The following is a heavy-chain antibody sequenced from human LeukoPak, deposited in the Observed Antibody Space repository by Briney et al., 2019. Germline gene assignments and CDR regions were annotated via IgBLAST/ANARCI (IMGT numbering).Heavy chain of an antibody. V-gene: IGHV4-59*01. Sequence: PSETLSLTCTVSGGSISSYYWSWIRQPPGKGLEWIGYIYYSGSTNYNPSLKSRVTISVDTSKNQFSLKLSSVTAADTAVYYCARLGDSSGPPLSYFDLWGRGTLVTVSS. J-gene: IGHJ2*01. D-gene: IGHD6-19*01. CDR2: IYYSGST. CDR1: GGSISSYY. CDR3: ARLGDSSGPPLSYFDL.